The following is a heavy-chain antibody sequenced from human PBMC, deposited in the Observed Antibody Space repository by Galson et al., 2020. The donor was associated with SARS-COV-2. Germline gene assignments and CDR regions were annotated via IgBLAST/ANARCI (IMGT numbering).Heavy chain of an antibody. D-gene: IGHD3-16*01. V-gene: IGHV3-30-3*01. CDR1: GFTFNNHA. J-gene: IGHJ4*02. Sequence: GESLKISCAASGFTFNNHAMHWVRQTPGKGLEWVALISYDGSNIYYAKSVKGRFTISRDSSTNTVYLQMDGLRGDDTAVYFCARGLSGNYAYFDFWGQGTLVTVSS. CDR2: ISYDGSNI. CDR3: ARGLSGNYAYFDF.